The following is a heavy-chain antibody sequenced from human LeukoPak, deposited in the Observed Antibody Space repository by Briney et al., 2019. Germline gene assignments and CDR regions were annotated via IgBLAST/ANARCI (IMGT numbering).Heavy chain of an antibody. Sequence: PSETLSLTCAVSGYSISSGYYWGWIRQPPGKGLEWIGSIYHSGSTYYNPSLKSRVTISVDTSKNQFSLKPSSVTAADTAVYYCALRDGYNYYFDYWGQGTLVTVSS. CDR2: IYHSGST. V-gene: IGHV4-38-2*01. CDR1: GYSISSGYY. CDR3: ALRDGYNYYFDY. D-gene: IGHD5-24*01. J-gene: IGHJ4*02.